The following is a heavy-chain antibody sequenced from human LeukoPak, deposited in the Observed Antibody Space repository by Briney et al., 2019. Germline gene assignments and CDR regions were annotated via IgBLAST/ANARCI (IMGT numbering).Heavy chain of an antibody. D-gene: IGHD2-8*01. CDR1: GFTFSNYS. CDR3: ASDHCTNGVCYTDYFDY. Sequence: GGSLRLSCAASGFTFSNYSMNWVRQAPGKVLEWVSSISGSSTYIYYADSVKGRCTISRDNAKISLYLQMNSLRAEDTAVYYCASDHCTNGVCYTDYFDYWGRGTLVTVSS. CDR2: ISGSSTYI. V-gene: IGHV3-21*01. J-gene: IGHJ4*02.